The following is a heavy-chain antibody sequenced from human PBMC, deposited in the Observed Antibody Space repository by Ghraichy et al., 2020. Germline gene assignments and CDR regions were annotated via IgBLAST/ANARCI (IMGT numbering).Heavy chain of an antibody. V-gene: IGHV4-34*01. CDR1: GGSFSGYY. D-gene: IGHD3-10*01. J-gene: IGHJ6*02. Sequence: ESLNISCAVYGGSFSGYYWSWIRQPPGKGLEWIGEINHSGSTNYNPSLKSRVTISVDTSKNQFSLKLSSVTAADTAVYYCARVAHGHAGQSRGGRLYYYYGIDVWGQGTTVTVSS. CDR3: ARVAHGHAGQSRGGRLYYYYGIDV. CDR2: INHSGST.